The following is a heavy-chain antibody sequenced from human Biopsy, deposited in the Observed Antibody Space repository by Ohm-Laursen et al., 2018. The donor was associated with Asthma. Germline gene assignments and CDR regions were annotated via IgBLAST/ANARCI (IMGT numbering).Heavy chain of an antibody. CDR3: ARGCGAHFQH. J-gene: IGHJ1*01. V-gene: IGHV1-69*13. Sequence: SVKVSCNASAGTFSSYAISWVRQAPGHGLEWMGGIIPIFGTANYAQKFQGRVTITADESTSTAYMELSSLRSEDTAVCYCARGCGAHFQHWGQGTLVTVSS. CDR2: IIPIFGTA. CDR1: AGTFSSYA. D-gene: IGHD2-21*01.